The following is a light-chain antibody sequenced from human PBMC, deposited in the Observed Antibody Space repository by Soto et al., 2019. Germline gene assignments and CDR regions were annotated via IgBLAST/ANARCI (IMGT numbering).Light chain of an antibody. J-gene: IGKJ3*01. CDR3: QQYGTSPLT. Sequence: EIVLTQSPGTLSLSPGEGATLSCRASENVYINSLAWYQQKPGQPPRLLIYGAATRASAVPDRFSGSGSGADFTLTITGLEPEDFAVYYCQQYGTSPLTFGLGTRVD. V-gene: IGKV3-20*01. CDR2: GAA. CDR1: ENVYINS.